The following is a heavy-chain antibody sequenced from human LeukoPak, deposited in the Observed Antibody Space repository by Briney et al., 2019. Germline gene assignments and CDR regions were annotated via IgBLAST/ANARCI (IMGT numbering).Heavy chain of an antibody. Sequence: SVKVSCKASGYTFTSYGISWVRQAPGQGLEWMGGIIPIFGTANYAQKFQGRVTITADKSTSTAYMELSSLRSEDTAVYYCARTYYYDSSGYYFDYWGQGTLVTVSS. CDR3: ARTYYYDSSGYYFDY. D-gene: IGHD3-22*01. CDR1: GYTFTSYG. CDR2: IIPIFGTA. J-gene: IGHJ4*02. V-gene: IGHV1-69*06.